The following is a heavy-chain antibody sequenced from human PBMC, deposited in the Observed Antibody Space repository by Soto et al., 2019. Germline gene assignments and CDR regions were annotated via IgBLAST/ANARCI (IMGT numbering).Heavy chain of an antibody. J-gene: IGHJ4*02. Sequence: SETLSLTCTVSGASISSGDYFWSWIRQSPGKGLEWIGYIYDSGSSYYNPSLKSRVTMSVDTPKNQFSLKLRSVTAADTAVYYCAREKGYISGPKNFDYWGQGTLVTVSS. CDR3: AREKGYISGPKNFDY. CDR1: GASISSGDYF. D-gene: IGHD5-12*01. V-gene: IGHV4-30-4*01. CDR2: IYDSGSS.